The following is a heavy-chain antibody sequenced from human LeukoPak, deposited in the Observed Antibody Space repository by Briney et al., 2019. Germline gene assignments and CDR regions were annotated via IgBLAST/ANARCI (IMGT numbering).Heavy chain of an antibody. CDR1: GFTVSSYA. CDR2: ISGSGAST. Sequence: GASLRLSCAASGFTVSSYAMSWVRQAPGKGLEWVSAISGSGASTYYADSVKGRFTISRDNSKNTLYLQVNSLRAEDTAVYYCATELRMVYLDYWGQGTLVTVSS. V-gene: IGHV3-23*01. J-gene: IGHJ4*02. D-gene: IGHD2-8*01. CDR3: ATELRMVYLDY.